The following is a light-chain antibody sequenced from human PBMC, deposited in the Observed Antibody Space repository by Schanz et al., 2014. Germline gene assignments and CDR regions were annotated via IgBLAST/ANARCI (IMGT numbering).Light chain of an antibody. Sequence: QSALTQPASVSGSPGQSITISCTGTSSDVGSYNLVSWYQQHPGKAPKLMIYEGSKRPSGVSNRFSGSKSGNTASLTISGLQAEDEADYYCASASSDPFYGVFGGGTKLTVL. V-gene: IGLV2-23*01. J-gene: IGLJ3*02. CDR3: ASASSDPFYGV. CDR1: SSDVGSYNL. CDR2: EGS.